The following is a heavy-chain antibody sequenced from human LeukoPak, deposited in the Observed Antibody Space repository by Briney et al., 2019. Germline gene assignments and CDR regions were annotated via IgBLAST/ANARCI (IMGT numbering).Heavy chain of an antibody. D-gene: IGHD6-13*01. Sequence: GGSLRLSCAASGFSFSDHYMSWIRQAPGKGLEWVSYISSSRSFTNYADSVKGRFTISRDTAKNSLYLQMNSLRAEDTAVYYCARGLLAAAGIDYWGQGALVTVSS. CDR1: GFSFSDHY. CDR3: ARGLLAAAGIDY. CDR2: ISSSRSFT. J-gene: IGHJ4*02. V-gene: IGHV3-11*06.